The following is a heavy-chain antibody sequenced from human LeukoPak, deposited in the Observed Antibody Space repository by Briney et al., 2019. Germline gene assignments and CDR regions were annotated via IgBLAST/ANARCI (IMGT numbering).Heavy chain of an antibody. CDR1: GFTFSSYA. CDR2: ISGSGGST. V-gene: IGHV3-23*01. J-gene: IGHJ4*02. D-gene: IGHD4-23*01. Sequence: GSLRLSCAASGFTFSSYAMSWVRQAPGKGLEWVSAISGSGGSTYYADSVKGRFTISRDNSKNTLYLQMNSLRAEDTAVYYCAKGNGGNWEPDYWGQGTLVTVSS. CDR3: AKGNGGNWEPDY.